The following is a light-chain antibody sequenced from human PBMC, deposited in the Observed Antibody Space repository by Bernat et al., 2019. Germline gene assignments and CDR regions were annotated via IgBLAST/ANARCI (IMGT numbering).Light chain of an antibody. CDR1: QSLLYSNGNTY. CDR3: MQDSHWPHT. Sequence: DVVLTQSPLSEPVTLGQPASISCRSSQSLLYSNGNTYLNWFHQRPGQSPRRLITGVSKRDSGVPDRFSGSGSGTDFTLKISRVEAGDVGVYYCMQDSHWPHTFGQGTKLEVK. J-gene: IGKJ2*01. CDR2: GVS. V-gene: IGKV2-30*01.